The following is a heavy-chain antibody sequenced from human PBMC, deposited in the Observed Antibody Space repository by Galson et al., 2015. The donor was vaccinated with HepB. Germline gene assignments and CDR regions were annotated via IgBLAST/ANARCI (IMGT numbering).Heavy chain of an antibody. V-gene: IGHV3-48*01. CDR2: ISSSSSLI. Sequence: SLRLSCAASGFTFSTYSMNWVRQAPGKGLEWVSYISSSSSLISYADSVKGRFTISRDNAKNSLYLQMNSLRAEDTAVYYCARDHGTPWGYYMDVWGKGTTVTVSS. J-gene: IGHJ6*03. D-gene: IGHD7-27*01. CDR3: ARDHGTPWGYYMDV. CDR1: GFTFSTYS.